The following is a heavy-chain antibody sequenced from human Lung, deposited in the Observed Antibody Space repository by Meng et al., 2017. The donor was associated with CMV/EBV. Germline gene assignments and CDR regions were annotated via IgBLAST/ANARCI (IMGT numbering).Heavy chain of an antibody. Sequence: QITLKESGPALVKPTQTLTLTCTFAGFSLSTNEVGVGWIRQTPGKALEWLAIIYWDDDKRYTPTLKSRVSITKVTSKNQVAFTMTNMDPVDTGTYYCAHSLKTGYYKVRWFDPWGQGTLLNVSS. CDR3: AHSLKTGYYKVRWFDP. CDR1: GFSLSTNEVG. J-gene: IGHJ5*02. CDR2: IYWDDDK. V-gene: IGHV2-5*02. D-gene: IGHD3-9*01.